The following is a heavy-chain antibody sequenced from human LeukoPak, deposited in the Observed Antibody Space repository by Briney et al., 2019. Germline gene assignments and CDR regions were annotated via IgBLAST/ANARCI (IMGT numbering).Heavy chain of an antibody. CDR3: ASPYSGYDYNFDH. J-gene: IGHJ4*02. Sequence: GGSLRLSCPASGFTFSSYAMHWVRQAPGKGLEYVSSISSNGGSTYYADSVKGRFTISRDNSKNTLFLRMSSLRTEDTAVYYCASPYSGYDYNFDHWGQGTLVTVSS. CDR1: GFTFSSYA. CDR2: ISSNGGST. V-gene: IGHV3-64D*06. D-gene: IGHD5-12*01.